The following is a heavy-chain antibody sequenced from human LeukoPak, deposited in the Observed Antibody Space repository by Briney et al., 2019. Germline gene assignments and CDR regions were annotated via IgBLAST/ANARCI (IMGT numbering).Heavy chain of an antibody. D-gene: IGHD5-18*01. V-gene: IGHV1-46*01. J-gene: IGHJ3*02. CDR2: INPSGGST. CDR1: GYTFTSYY. CDR3: ARDLIVINHTALVTFAFDI. Sequence: GASVKVSCKASGYTFTSYYMHWVRQAPGQGLEWMGIINPSGGSTSYAQKFQGRVTMTRDTSTSTVYMELSGLRSEDTAVYYCARDLIVINHTALVTFAFDIWGQGTMVTVSS.